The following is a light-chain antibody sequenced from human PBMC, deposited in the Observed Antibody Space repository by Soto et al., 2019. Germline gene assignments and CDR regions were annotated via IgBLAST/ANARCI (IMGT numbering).Light chain of an antibody. CDR2: STS. J-gene: IGKJ1*01. V-gene: IGKV3-20*01. CDR1: QRFGSSN. CDR3: QQYGNSPWT. Sequence: EIVLTQSPGTLSLSPGERGTLSCRASQRFGSSNLAWYQQKPGQAPRLLIYSTSSRATGIPVRFSGSGSGTDFTLTISRLEPEDFAVYYCQQYGNSPWTFGQGTKVEIK.